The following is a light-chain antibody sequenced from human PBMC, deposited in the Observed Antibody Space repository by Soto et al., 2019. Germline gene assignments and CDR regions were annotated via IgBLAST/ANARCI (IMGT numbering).Light chain of an antibody. CDR1: RGIGKS. V-gene: IGKV3-11*01. CDR2: DTS. CDR3: QQRSDWPWT. Sequence: EIVLTQFPVTLSLSPGERVTLSCRAGRGIGKSLAWYQQRPGQAPRLLFYDTSNRATGIPPRFSGSGSGTDFTLTISSLEPEDFAVYYCQQRSDWPWTFGQGTKVEVK. J-gene: IGKJ1*01.